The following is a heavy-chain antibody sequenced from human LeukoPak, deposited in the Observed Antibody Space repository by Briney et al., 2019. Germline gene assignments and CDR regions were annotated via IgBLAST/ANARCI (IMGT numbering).Heavy chain of an antibody. D-gene: IGHD1-26*01. CDR1: GFTVSSNY. CDR3: ATASYATPYDY. J-gene: IGHJ4*02. Sequence: GGSLRLSCAASGFTVSSNYMSWVRQAPGKGLEGFSVIYSGGSTYYADSVKGRFTISRDNSKNTLYLQMNSLRAEDTAVYYCATASYATPYDYWGQGTLVTVSS. CDR2: IYSGGST. V-gene: IGHV3-66*01.